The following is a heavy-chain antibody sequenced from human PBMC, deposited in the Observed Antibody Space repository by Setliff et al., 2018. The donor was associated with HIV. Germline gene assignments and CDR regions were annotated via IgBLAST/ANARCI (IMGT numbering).Heavy chain of an antibody. V-gene: IGHV3-11*04. Sequence: LSLTCAVYGGSFGAYYWTWIRQPPGKGLEWISFISSSSSPIYYADSVKGRFTISRDNSKNTLYLQMNSLRTEDTAVYYCTKNLYTSRWSPLDYWGQGTLVTVSS. CDR2: ISSSSSPI. D-gene: IGHD2-8*01. J-gene: IGHJ4*02. CDR3: TKNLYTSRWSPLDY. CDR1: GGSFGAYY.